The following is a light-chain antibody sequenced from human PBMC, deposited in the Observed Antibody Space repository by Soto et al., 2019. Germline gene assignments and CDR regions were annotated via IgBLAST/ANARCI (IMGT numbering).Light chain of an antibody. V-gene: IGLV2-14*01. J-gene: IGLJ1*01. Sequence: SALTQPASVSGSPGQSITISCTGTSSDVGGYDYVSWYQIHPGKAPKLMVFEVSNRPSGVSYRFSGSKSGNTASLTISGLQAEDEADYFRSSYSISTAYLFGTGTKVTVL. CDR3: SSYSISTAYL. CDR2: EVS. CDR1: SSDVGGYDY.